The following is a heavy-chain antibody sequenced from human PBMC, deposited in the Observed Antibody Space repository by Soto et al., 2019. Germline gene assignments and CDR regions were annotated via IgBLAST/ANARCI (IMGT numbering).Heavy chain of an antibody. Sequence: EVQLLEPGGGFVQPSGSLRLSCAASGFTFTNDALSWVRQAPGKGLEWVSTIGGGSVSTSDADSVKGRLAISRENSKNTLYLQTGGQSAENTALYSCTTRMYSNSWYYFVSWGQGTLVTVSS. CDR3: TTRMYSNSWYYFVS. V-gene: IGHV3-23*01. CDR2: IGGGSVST. CDR1: GFTFTNDA. J-gene: IGHJ4*02. D-gene: IGHD6-13*01.